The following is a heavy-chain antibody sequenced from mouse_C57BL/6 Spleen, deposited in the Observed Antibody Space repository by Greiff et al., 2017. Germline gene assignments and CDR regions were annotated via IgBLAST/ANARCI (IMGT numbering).Heavy chain of an antibody. Sequence: QVQLQQSGPELVKPGASVKISCKASGYAFSSSWMNWVKQRPGKGLEWIGRIYPGDGDTNCNGKFKGKATLTADKSSSTAYMQLSSLTSEDSAVYFCARGAADYDYWGQGTTLTVSS. J-gene: IGHJ2*01. CDR2: IYPGDGDT. D-gene: IGHD2-4*01. CDR3: ARGAADYDY. CDR1: GYAFSSSW. V-gene: IGHV1-82*01.